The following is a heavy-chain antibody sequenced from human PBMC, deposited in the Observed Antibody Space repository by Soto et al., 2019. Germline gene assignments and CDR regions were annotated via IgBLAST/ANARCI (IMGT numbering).Heavy chain of an antibody. J-gene: IGHJ5*02. CDR3: ARGARREVVGGWFDP. CDR2: ISAGADYT. V-gene: IGHV3-23*01. CDR1: GFTFSLYA. Sequence: EVQLSESGGDLVRPGGSLRLSCAASGFTFSLYAMSWVRQAPGKGLEWVSAISAGADYTYFADPVKGRFTLSRDNSKNTLYLQMNSLRVDDTAVYYCARGARREVVGGWFDPWGQGTLVTVSS. D-gene: IGHD3-10*01.